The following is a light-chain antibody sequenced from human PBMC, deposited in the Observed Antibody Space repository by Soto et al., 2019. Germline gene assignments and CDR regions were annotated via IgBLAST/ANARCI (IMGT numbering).Light chain of an antibody. CDR1: QSISTW. Sequence: DIPMTQSPSTLSASVGDRVTITCRASQSISTWLAWYQQKAGKAPKLLIYKASILESGVPSRFSGSGSGTEFTLTISSLQPDDFATDDCQQYSTYWTFGQGTKVEIK. V-gene: IGKV1-5*03. J-gene: IGKJ1*01. CDR3: QQYSTYWT. CDR2: KAS.